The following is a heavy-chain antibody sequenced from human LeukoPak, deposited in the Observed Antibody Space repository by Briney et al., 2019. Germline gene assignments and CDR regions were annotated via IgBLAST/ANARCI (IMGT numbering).Heavy chain of an antibody. Sequence: SETLSLTCTVSGGSISSYYWSWIRQPPGKGLEWIGYIYYSGSTNYNPSLKSRVTISVDTPKNQFSLKLSSVTAADTAVYYCARALPSGDYSYYFDYWGQGTLVTVSS. CDR2: IYYSGST. CDR3: ARALPSGDYSYYFDY. J-gene: IGHJ4*02. D-gene: IGHD4-17*01. CDR1: GGSISSYY. V-gene: IGHV4-59*01.